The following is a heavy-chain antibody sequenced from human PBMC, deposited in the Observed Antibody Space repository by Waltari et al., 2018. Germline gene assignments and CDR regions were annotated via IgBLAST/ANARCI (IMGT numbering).Heavy chain of an antibody. CDR2: IYHSGST. V-gene: IGHV4-38-2*02. CDR1: GYSISSGYY. J-gene: IGHJ4*02. D-gene: IGHD3-16*02. CDR3: ARGYIWGTYRSSPYFDY. Sequence: QVQLQESGPGLVKPSETLSLTCTVSGYSISSGYYWGWIRQPPGKGLEWIGSIYHSGSTYYNPSLKSRVTISVDTSKNQFSLKLSSVTAADTAVYYCARGYIWGTYRSSPYFDYWGQGTLVTVSS.